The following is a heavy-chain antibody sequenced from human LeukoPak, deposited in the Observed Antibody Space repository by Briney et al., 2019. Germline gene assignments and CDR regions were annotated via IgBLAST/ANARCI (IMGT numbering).Heavy chain of an antibody. D-gene: IGHD2-21*02. CDR2: ISAYNDNT. CDR3: AREGWGTAYCGGDCYRGGFDY. J-gene: IGHJ4*02. CDR1: GYTFTSYG. Sequence: ASVKVSCKASGYTFTSYGISRVRQAPGQGLEWMGWISAYNDNTNYAQKLQGRVTMTTDTSTSTAYMELRSLRSDDTAVYYCAREGWGTAYCGGDCYRGGFDYWGQGTLVTVSS. V-gene: IGHV1-18*01.